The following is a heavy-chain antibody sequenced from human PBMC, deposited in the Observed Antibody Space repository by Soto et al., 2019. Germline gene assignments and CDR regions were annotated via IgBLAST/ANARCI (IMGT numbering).Heavy chain of an antibody. CDR1: GFTVSSNY. V-gene: IGHV3-53*04. CDR2: IYSGGST. J-gene: IGHJ6*03. CDR3: ARGHGHGNYYYYMDV. Sequence: GGSLRLSCAASGFTVSSNYMSWVRQAPGKGLEWVSVIYSGGSTYYADSVKGRFTISRHNSKNTLYLQMNSLRAEDTAVYYCARGHGHGNYYYYMDVWGKGTTVTVSS.